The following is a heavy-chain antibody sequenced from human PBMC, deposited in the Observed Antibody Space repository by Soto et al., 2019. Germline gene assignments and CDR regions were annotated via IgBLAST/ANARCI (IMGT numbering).Heavy chain of an antibody. J-gene: IGHJ4*02. CDR1: GFTFNSYG. CDR2: ISYDGSNK. CDR3: AKDKDSNSASYYDY. V-gene: IGHV3-30*18. Sequence: PGGALRLSCAAPGFTFNSYGMHWVPQAPGKGLEWVAVISYDGSNKYYADSVKGRFTISRDNSKNTLYLQMNSPRAEDTAVYYCAKDKDSNSASYYDYWGQGTLVTVSS. D-gene: IGHD4-4*01.